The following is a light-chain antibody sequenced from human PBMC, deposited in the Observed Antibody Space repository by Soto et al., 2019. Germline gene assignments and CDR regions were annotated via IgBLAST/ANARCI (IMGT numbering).Light chain of an antibody. CDR1: QNVASY. CDR2: ATS. V-gene: IGKV1-39*01. J-gene: IGKJ4*01. CDR3: QQTYNTPLT. Sequence: DIQMTQSPSSLSASVGDKVTITCRASQNVASYLNWYQQKLGTAPKVLIYATSTLKTGVPSRFSGSGSGTEFILTITSLQPEDFATYYCQQTYNTPLTFGGGTKVEIK.